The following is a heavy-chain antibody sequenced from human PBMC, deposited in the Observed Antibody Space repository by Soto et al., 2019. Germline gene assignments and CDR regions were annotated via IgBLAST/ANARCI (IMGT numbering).Heavy chain of an antibody. J-gene: IGHJ4*02. Sequence: SETLSLTCAVYGGSFSGYYWSWIRQPPGKGLEWIGEINHSGSTNYNPSLKSRVTISVDTSKNQFSLRLSSVTAADTAVYYCARVGPLVAATSQVTYYFDYWGQGTLVTVSS. CDR2: INHSGST. V-gene: IGHV4-34*01. CDR1: GGSFSGYY. CDR3: ARVGPLVAATSQVTYYFDY. D-gene: IGHD2-15*01.